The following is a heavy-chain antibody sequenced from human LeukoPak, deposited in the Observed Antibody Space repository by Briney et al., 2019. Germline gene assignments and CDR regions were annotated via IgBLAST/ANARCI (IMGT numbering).Heavy chain of an antibody. D-gene: IGHD3-3*01. J-gene: IGHJ3*02. V-gene: IGHV3-21*01. Sequence: GGSLRLSCAASGFTFSRYSMNWVRQAPGKGLEWVSSISISSNYIYYVDSVKGRFTISRDNAKNSLYLQMNSLRAEDTAVYYCARGSRFGVVGRDAFDIWGQGTMVTVSS. CDR2: ISISSNYI. CDR3: ARGSRFGVVGRDAFDI. CDR1: GFTFSRYS.